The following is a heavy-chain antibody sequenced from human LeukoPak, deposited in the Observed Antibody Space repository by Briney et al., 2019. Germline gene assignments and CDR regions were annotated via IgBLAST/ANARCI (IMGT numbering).Heavy chain of an antibody. Sequence: ASVKVSCKASGGTFSSYAISWVRQAPGQGLEWMGGIIPIFGTANYAQKFQGRVTITADKSTSTAYMELSSLRSEDTAVYYCARGGGFTMVRGVTPPTPFDYWGQGTLVTVSS. CDR1: GGTFSSYA. J-gene: IGHJ4*02. V-gene: IGHV1-69*06. D-gene: IGHD3-10*01. CDR3: ARGGGFTMVRGVTPPTPFDY. CDR2: IIPIFGTA.